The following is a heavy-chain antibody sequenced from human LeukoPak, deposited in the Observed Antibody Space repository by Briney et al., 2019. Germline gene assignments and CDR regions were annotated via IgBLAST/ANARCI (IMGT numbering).Heavy chain of an antibody. CDR3: AKEREPLDY. D-gene: IGHD1-14*01. CDR2: ISYDGSNK. V-gene: IGHV3-30-3*01. Sequence: GGSLRLTCAASGFTFSSYAMHWVRQAPGKGLEWVAVISYDGSNKYYADSVKGRFTISRDNSKNTLYLQMNSLRAEDTAVYYCAKEREPLDYWGQGTLVTVSS. CDR1: GFTFSSYA. J-gene: IGHJ4*02.